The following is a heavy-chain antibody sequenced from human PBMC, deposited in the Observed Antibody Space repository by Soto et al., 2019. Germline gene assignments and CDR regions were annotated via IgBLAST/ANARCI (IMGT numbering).Heavy chain of an antibody. CDR3: AKEGVAGGMDV. J-gene: IGHJ6*02. Sequence: EVQLVESGGGLVQPGRSLRLSCAASGFTFDDYAMHWVRQAPGKGLEWVSGISWNSGSIGYADSVKGRFTISRDNAKNSLYLQMNSLRAEDTALYYCAKEGVAGGMDVWGQGTTVTVSS. CDR1: GFTFDDYA. V-gene: IGHV3-9*01. D-gene: IGHD2-15*01. CDR2: ISWNSGSI.